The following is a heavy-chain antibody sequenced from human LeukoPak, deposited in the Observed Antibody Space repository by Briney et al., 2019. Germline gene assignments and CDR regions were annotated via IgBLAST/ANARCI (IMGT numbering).Heavy chain of an antibody. CDR1: GNSITSYY. V-gene: IGHV4-59*08. D-gene: IGHD2-8*01. J-gene: IGHJ4*02. CDR2: GHYSGNT. Sequence: VKPSETLSLTCTVYGNSITSYYWNWIRQAPGQGPEWIGYGHYSGNTKYNPPLKSRVTISVDTSKNQFSLRLSSVTAADTAVYFCAKWASDNRAFDLWGQGTLVTVSS. CDR3: AKWASDNRAFDL.